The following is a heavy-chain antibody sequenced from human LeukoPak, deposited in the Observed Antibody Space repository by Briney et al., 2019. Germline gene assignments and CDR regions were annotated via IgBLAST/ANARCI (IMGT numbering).Heavy chain of an antibody. J-gene: IGHJ3*02. CDR1: GGSISSGGYY. CDR2: IYYSGST. V-gene: IGHV4-31*03. D-gene: IGHD5-18*01. CDR3: ARYSYGPYASDI. Sequence: PSETLSLTCTVSGGSISSGGYYWSWIRQHPGKGLEWIGYIYYSGSTYYNPSLKSRVTISVDTSKNQFSLKLSSVTAADTAVYYCARYSYGPYASDIWGQGTMVTVSS.